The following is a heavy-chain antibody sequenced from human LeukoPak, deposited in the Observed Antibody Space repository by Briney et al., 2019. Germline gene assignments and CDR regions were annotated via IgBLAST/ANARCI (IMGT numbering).Heavy chain of an antibody. D-gene: IGHD2-2*01. Sequence: PGGSLRLSCAASGFTLSSYWMHWVRQAPGKGLVWVSRLGTDGSSTNYADSVKGRFTISRDNSKNTLYLQMNSLRAEDTAVYYCSTSCYDMRDYWGQGTLVTVSS. CDR1: GFTLSSYW. V-gene: IGHV3-74*01. CDR2: LGTDGSST. CDR3: STSCYDMRDY. J-gene: IGHJ4*02.